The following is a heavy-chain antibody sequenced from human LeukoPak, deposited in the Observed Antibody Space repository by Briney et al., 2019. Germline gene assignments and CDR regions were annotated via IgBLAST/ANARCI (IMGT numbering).Heavy chain of an antibody. D-gene: IGHD5-18*01. CDR3: ARVSGYSYGDAFDI. V-gene: IGHV3-23*01. Sequence: GGSLRLSCAASGFRFSSYAMSWVRQAPGKGLEWVSAISGSGVSTYYADSVKGRFTVSRDNSKNTLYLQMNSLRAEDTAVYYCARVSGYSYGDAFDIWGQGTMVTVSS. CDR2: ISGSGVST. CDR1: GFRFSSYA. J-gene: IGHJ3*02.